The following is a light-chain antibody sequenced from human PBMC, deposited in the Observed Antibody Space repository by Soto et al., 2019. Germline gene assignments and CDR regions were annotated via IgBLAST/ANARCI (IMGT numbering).Light chain of an antibody. J-gene: IGLJ2*01. CDR1: SGHSSYA. CDR2: LNSDGSH. Sequence: QLVLTQSPSASASLGASVKLTCTLSSGHSSYAIAWHQQQPEKGPRYLMNLNSDGSHSKGDGIPDRFSGSSSGAERYLTIPSLQSEDEADYYCQTWGTGRGVFGGGTKLTVL. V-gene: IGLV4-69*01. CDR3: QTWGTGRGV.